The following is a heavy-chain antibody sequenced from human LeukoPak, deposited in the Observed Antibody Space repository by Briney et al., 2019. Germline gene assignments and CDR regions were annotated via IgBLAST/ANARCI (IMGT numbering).Heavy chain of an antibody. V-gene: IGHV4-39*07. CDR3: ARGKAVAGYYYYYMDV. Sequence: PSETLSLTCTVSGGSISSSSYYWSWLRQPPGKGLEWIGEINHSGSTNYNPSLNSRFTISVDTSKNQFSLKLSSVTAADTAVYYCARGKAVAGYYYYYMDVWGKGTTVTVSS. CDR2: INHSGST. J-gene: IGHJ6*03. CDR1: GGSISSSSYY. D-gene: IGHD6-19*01.